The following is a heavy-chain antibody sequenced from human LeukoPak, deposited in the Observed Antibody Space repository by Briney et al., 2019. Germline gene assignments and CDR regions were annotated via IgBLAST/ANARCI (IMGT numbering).Heavy chain of an antibody. D-gene: IGHD6-19*01. V-gene: IGHV3-30-3*01. Sequence: GGSLRLSCAASGFAFGSSTLHWVRQAPGKGLEWLAVMSSDGTKEYYADSAKGRFTISRDISKNTLYLQMSNLRAEDTAIYYCANFKQWLDKQPFDCWGQGTLVTVSS. CDR3: ANFKQWLDKQPFDC. CDR1: GFAFGSST. J-gene: IGHJ4*02. CDR2: MSSDGTKE.